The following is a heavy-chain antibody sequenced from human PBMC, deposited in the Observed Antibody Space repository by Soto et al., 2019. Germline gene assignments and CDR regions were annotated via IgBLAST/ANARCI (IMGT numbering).Heavy chain of an antibody. V-gene: IGHV3-48*01. CDR2: ISRSSRTI. Sequence: GGSLRLSCAASGLIFSSYGMNWVRQAPGKGLEWVSYISRSSRTIYYADSVKGRFTISRDNAKNSLYLQMNSLRAEDTSVYYCARDWNRCGGCRCSSSGFMDYWGQGTLVTVSS. J-gene: IGHJ4*02. D-gene: IGHD2-15*01. CDR1: GLIFSSYG. CDR3: ARDWNRCGGCRCSSSGFMDY.